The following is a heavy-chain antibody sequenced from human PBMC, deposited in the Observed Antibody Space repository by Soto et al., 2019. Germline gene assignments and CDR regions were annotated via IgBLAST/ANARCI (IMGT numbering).Heavy chain of an antibody. CDR2: IKPDGSEK. CDR3: ARGDYYDNSGPFSDACDI. CDR1: GFTFSTSW. Sequence: EVQLLESGGGLVQPGGSLRLSCAASGFTFSTSWMSWVRQDPGKGLEWVANIKPDGSEKWYVDSVKGRFTISRDNAKNSLYLQMNCLRAEDMAVYYCARGDYYDNSGPFSDACDIWGQGTMVTVSS. J-gene: IGHJ3*02. V-gene: IGHV3-7*04. D-gene: IGHD3-22*01.